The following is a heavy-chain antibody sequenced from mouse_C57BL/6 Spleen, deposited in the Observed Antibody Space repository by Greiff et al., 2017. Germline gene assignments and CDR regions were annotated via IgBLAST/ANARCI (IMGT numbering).Heavy chain of an antibody. V-gene: IGHV1-69*01. J-gene: IGHJ3*01. CDR1: GYTFTSYW. Sequence: QVQLQQPGAELVMPGASVKLSCKASGYTFTSYWMHWVKQRPGQGLEWIGEIDPSDSYTNYNQKFKGKSTLTVDKSSSTAYMQLSSLTSEDSAVYYCARGSGSWFAYWVQGTLVTVSA. D-gene: IGHD4-1*01. CDR3: ARGSGSWFAY. CDR2: IDPSDSYT.